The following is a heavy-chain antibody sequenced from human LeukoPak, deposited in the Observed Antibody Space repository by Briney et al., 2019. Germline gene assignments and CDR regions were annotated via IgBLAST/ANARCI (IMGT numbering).Heavy chain of an antibody. V-gene: IGHV3-53*01. CDR1: GFVVTSNY. J-gene: IGHJ4*02. Sequence: GGSLRLSCAVSGFVVTSNYMSWVRQAPGKGPEWVAVIFPSGTTYHADSVKGRFTISRDNAKNTLYLQMNSLRAEDTAVYYCVRGAHDFDHWGQGILVTVSS. CDR3: VRGAHDFDH. CDR2: IFPSGTT.